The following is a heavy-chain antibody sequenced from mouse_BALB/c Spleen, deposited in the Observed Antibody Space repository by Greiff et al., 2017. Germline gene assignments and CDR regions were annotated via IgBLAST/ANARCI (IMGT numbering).Heavy chain of an antibody. J-gene: IGHJ2*01. V-gene: IGHV1-15*01. D-gene: IGHD2-3*01. CDR2: IDPETGGT. CDR1: GYTFTDYE. Sequence: VQLQQSGAELVRPGASVTLSCKASGYTFTDYEMHWVKQTPVHGLEWIGAIDPETGGTAYNQKFKGKATLTADKSSSTAYMELRSLTSEDSAVYYCTRGPDGRFDYWGQGTTLTVSS. CDR3: TRGPDGRFDY.